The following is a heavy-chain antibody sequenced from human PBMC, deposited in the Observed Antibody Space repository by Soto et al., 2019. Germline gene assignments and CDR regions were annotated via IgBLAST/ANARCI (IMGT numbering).Heavy chain of an antibody. Sequence: QLQLQESGPGLVKPSETLSLTCTVSGGSISSSSYYWGWIRQPPGKGLEWIGSIYYSGSTYYNPSLQSRVPLSADTSKNQSSLKLSSVTAADTAVYCCARHTPAISISDHWGQGTLVTVSS. CDR3: ARHTPAISISDH. CDR1: GGSISSSSYY. CDR2: IYYSGST. J-gene: IGHJ4*02. D-gene: IGHD2-15*01. V-gene: IGHV4-39*01.